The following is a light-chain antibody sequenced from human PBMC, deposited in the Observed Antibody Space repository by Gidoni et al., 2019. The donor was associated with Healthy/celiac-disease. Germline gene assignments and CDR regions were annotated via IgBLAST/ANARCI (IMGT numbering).Light chain of an antibody. V-gene: IGKV3-20*01. J-gene: IGKJ3*01. CDR1: QSVSSSY. CDR2: GAS. Sequence: EIVLTQSLGTLSLSPGERANHSCRASQSVSSSYLAWYQQKPGQAARLLIYGASSRATGIPDRFSGSGSGTDFTLTISRLEPEDFAVYSCQQYGSSPPANTFGPGTKVDIK. CDR3: QQYGSSPPANT.